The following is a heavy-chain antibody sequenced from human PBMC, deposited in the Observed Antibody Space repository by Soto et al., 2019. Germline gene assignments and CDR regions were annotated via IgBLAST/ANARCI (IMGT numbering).Heavy chain of an antibody. CDR3: ARLKLGYSGYKYNWFDP. D-gene: IGHD5-12*01. CDR1: GFTFSSYS. V-gene: IGHV3-21*01. J-gene: IGHJ5*02. CDR2: ISSSSSYI. Sequence: KSGGSLRLSCAASGFTFSSYSMNWVRQAPGKGLEWVSSISSSSSYIYYADSVKGRFTISRDNAKNSLYLQMNSLRAEDTAVYYCARLKLGYSGYKYNWFDPWGQGTLVTVSS.